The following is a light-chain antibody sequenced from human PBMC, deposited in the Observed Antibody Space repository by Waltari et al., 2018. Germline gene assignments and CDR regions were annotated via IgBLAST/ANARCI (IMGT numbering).Light chain of an antibody. CDR1: QTVSSP. CDR2: DSS. J-gene: IGKJ5*01. Sequence: ETGMTQSPATLSVSPGERATLSCRASQTVSSPLAWYQQKPGQAPRRLTYDSSTRAAGIPASVSGNGYGTEFTLTISSLQSEDGAVYCCQHCHNWPITFGQGTRLEIK. CDR3: QHCHNWPIT. V-gene: IGKV3-15*01.